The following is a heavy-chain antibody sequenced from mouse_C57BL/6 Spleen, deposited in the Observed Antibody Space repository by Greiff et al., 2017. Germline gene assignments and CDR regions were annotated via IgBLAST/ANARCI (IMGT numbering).Heavy chain of an antibody. CDR1: GYSITSGYY. D-gene: IGHD2-10*01. CDR3: ARAYYKRYCDV. V-gene: IGHV3-6*01. CDR2: ISYDGSN. J-gene: IGHJ1*03. Sequence: EVQLKESGPGLVKPSQSLSLTCSVTGYSITSGYYWNWIRQFPGNKLEWMGYISYDGSNNYNPSLKNRISITRDPSKNQFFLKLNSVTTEDTATYYCARAYYKRYCDVWGTGTTVTVSS.